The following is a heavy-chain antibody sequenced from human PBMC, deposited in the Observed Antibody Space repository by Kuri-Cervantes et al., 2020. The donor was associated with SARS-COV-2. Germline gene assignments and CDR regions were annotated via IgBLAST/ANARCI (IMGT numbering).Heavy chain of an antibody. V-gene: IGHV1-18*04. D-gene: IGHD4-17*01. CDR1: GYTFTRYG. Sequence: ASVKVSCKASGYTFTRYGISWVRQAPGQGLEWMGWISAYNGNTNYAQKLQGRVTITTDTSTSTAYMELRSLRSEDTAWYYCARESVDYGDYVGPWRFGQEGEYYYYGMDVWGQGTTVTVSS. CDR2: ISAYNGNT. CDR3: ARESVDYGDYVGPWRFGQEGEYYYYGMDV. J-gene: IGHJ6*02.